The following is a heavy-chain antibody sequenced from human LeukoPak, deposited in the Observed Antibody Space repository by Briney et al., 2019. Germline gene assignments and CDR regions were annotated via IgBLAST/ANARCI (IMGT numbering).Heavy chain of an antibody. CDR1: GGSIRSSSYY. D-gene: IGHD2-21*02. J-gene: IGHJ3*02. Sequence: SETLSLTCTVSGGSIRSSSYYWGWIRQPPGKGLEWIGYIYYSGSTNYNPSLKSRVTISVDTSKNQFSLKLSSVTAADTAVYYCAGELYCGGDWYAAPCAFDIWGQGTMVTVSS. V-gene: IGHV4-61*05. CDR3: AGELYCGGDWYAAPCAFDI. CDR2: IYYSGST.